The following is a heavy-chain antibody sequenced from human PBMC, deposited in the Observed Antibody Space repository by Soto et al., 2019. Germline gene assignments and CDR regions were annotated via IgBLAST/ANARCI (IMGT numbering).Heavy chain of an antibody. CDR3: ARLTHSNYGLPGYYYSGMDV. CDR2: IYYSGST. J-gene: IGHJ6*02. V-gene: IGHV4-61*05. D-gene: IGHD4-17*01. CDR1: GGSISSSNYY. Sequence: SETLSLTCTVSGGSISSSNYYWGWIRQPPGKGLEWIGYIYYSGSTNYNPSLKSRVTISVDTSKNQFSLKLSSVTAADTAVYYCARLTHSNYGLPGYYYSGMDVWGQGTTVTVSS.